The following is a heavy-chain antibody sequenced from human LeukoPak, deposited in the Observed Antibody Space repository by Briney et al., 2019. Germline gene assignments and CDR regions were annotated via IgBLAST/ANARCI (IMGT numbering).Heavy chain of an antibody. CDR3: ARARTPDY. Sequence: GGSLRLSCAAPGFTFSTFGMTWVRQAPGKGLEWLSYMSSRGSTISYADSVKGRFTISRDNAKNSLFLQMNSLRAEDTAVYYCARARTPDYWGQGTLVTVSS. J-gene: IGHJ4*02. CDR2: MSSRGSTI. CDR1: GFTFSTFG. D-gene: IGHD2-15*01. V-gene: IGHV3-48*04.